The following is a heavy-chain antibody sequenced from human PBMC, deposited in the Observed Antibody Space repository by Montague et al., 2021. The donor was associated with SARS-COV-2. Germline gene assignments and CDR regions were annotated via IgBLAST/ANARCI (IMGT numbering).Heavy chain of an antibody. D-gene: IGHD5-12*01. Sequence: SETLSLTCSVSGGSISDYYWNWIRQPPGKGLEWIGYIYYNTGNTXYNPSLQSRVTISLDTSKNQFSLNLRSVTAADTALYFCARGIGYDYYFDCWGLGTLVTVSS. CDR1: GGSISDYY. CDR3: ARGIGYDYYFDC. V-gene: IGHV4-59*01. J-gene: IGHJ4*02. CDR2: IYYNTGNT.